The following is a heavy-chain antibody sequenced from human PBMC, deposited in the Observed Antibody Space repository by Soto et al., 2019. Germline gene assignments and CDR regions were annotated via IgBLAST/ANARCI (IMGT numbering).Heavy chain of an antibody. J-gene: IGHJ4*02. CDR1: GGSISGSY. D-gene: IGHD3-3*01. V-gene: IGHV4-59*01. CDR2: VYYTGST. CDR3: AGSGAVPGAHIDY. Sequence: SETLSLTCSVSGGSISGSYWSWIRQSPGKGLEWLGYVYYTGSTNYSPSLRSRVSISVDTTKNEFSLRLSSVTAADTAVYFCAGSGAVPGAHIDYWGQGTQVTVSS.